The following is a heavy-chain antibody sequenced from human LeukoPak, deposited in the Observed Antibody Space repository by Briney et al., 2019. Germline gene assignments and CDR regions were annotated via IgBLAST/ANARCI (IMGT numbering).Heavy chain of an antibody. D-gene: IGHD3-22*01. V-gene: IGHV4-61*01. CDR2: IYYSGST. CDR1: GGSISSSSYY. Sequence: SETLSLTCTVSGGSISSSSYYWSWIRQPPGKGLEWIGYIYYSGSTNYNPSLKSRVTISVDTSKNQFSLKLSSVTAADTAVYYCARVMVWGGSSGYYPNYYYYMDVWGKGTTVTVSS. CDR3: ARVMVWGGSSGYYPNYYYYMDV. J-gene: IGHJ6*03.